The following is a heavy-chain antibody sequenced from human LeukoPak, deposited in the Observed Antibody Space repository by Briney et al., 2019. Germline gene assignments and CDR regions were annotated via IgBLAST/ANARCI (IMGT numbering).Heavy chain of an antibody. CDR3: ARRNGDYVSDAFDI. CDR2: IVVGSGNT. V-gene: IGHV1-58*02. Sequence: TSVKVSCKASGFTFTSSAMQWVRQARGQRLEWIGWIVVGSGNTNYAQKFQERVTITRDMSTSTAYMELSSLRSADTAVYYCARRNGDYVSDAFDIWGQGTMVTVSS. D-gene: IGHD4-17*01. CDR1: GFTFTSSA. J-gene: IGHJ3*02.